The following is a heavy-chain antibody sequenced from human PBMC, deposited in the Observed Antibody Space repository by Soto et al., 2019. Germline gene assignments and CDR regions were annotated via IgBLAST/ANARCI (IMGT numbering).Heavy chain of an antibody. J-gene: IGHJ2*01. CDR1: GDSFTSYW. V-gene: IGHV5-51*01. D-gene: IGHD4-17*01. Sequence: GESLKISCKGSGDSFTSYWIGWVRQMPGKGLEWMGIIYPGDSDTRYSPSFQGQFTISADKSISNAYLQWSSLKASDTAMYYCARIGTTVTSGCYFDLWGRGTLVTVAS. CDR3: ARIGTTVTSGCYFDL. CDR2: IYPGDSDT.